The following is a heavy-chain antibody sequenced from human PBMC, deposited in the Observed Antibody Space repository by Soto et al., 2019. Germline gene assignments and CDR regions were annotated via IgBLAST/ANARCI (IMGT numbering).Heavy chain of an antibody. CDR3: AIGNPDWFDP. D-gene: IGHD1-1*01. Sequence: LPLTCAVSGYSISSGLYWGWIRQPPGKGLEWIGTIYRGGITYYNPSLKSRVTISIDTSKNHFSLRLSSVTATDTAVYFCAIGNPDWFDPWGQGTLVTVSS. CDR2: IYRGGIT. J-gene: IGHJ5*02. CDR1: GYSISSGLY. V-gene: IGHV4-38-2*01.